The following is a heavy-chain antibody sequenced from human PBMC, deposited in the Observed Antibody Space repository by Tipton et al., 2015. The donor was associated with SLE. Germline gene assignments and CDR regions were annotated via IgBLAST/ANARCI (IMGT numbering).Heavy chain of an antibody. CDR2: IYYSGST. D-gene: IGHD3-22*01. J-gene: IGHJ1*01. V-gene: IGHV4-39*07. CDR3: ARDYYDSSGYYSKYFQH. CDR1: GGSISSSSYY. Sequence: TLSLTCTVSGGSISSSSYYWGWIRQPPGKGLEWIGSIYYSGSTYYNPSLKSRVTISVDTSKNQFSLKLSSVTAADTAVYYCARDYYDSSGYYSKYFQHWGQGTLVTVSS.